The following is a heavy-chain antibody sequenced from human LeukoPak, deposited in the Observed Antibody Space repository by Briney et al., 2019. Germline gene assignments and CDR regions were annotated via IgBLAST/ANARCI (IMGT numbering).Heavy chain of an antibody. D-gene: IGHD1-26*01. V-gene: IGHV3-7*05. J-gene: IGHJ4*02. CDR1: GFTFSSRW. Sequence: PGGSLRLSCAASGFTFSSRWMSWVRQAPGKGLEWVAHIRKDGSEKYYVDSVRGRFTISKDNAKNSLYLQMNSLIVEDTAVYFCARIVVGAVDFWGQGTPVTVSS. CDR2: IRKDGSEK. CDR3: ARIVVGAVDF.